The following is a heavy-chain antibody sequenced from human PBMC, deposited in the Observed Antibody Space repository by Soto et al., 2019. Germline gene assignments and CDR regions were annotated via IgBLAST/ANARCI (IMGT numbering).Heavy chain of an antibody. CDR1: GYTFTSYG. CDR3: VRRHVSATAIDWLDP. J-gene: IGHJ5*02. CDR2: INAANGDT. D-gene: IGHD2-21*02. Sequence: QVQLVQSGTEVKKPGASVKVCCKASGYTFTSYGIHWVRQAPGQRLEWMGWINAANGDTKYSPKFQGRVTNTRDTSASTAYMELSSLRSEDTAVYYCVRRHVSATAIDWLDPWGQGTLVTVSS. V-gene: IGHV1-3*01.